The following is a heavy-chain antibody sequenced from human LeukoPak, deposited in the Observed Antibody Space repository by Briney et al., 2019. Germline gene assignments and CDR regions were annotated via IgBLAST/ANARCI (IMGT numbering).Heavy chain of an antibody. CDR2: ISDSGGRT. D-gene: IGHD2-15*01. J-gene: IGHJ4*02. Sequence: GGSLRLSCAASGFPFSSYAMSWVRQAPGKGLEWVSVISDSGGRTYSAASVKGRFTISRDNSKDALYLQMNSLRAEDTAVYYCARTYCIGSSCPGVFEYWGQGTLVTVSS. CDR3: ARTYCIGSSCPGVFEY. CDR1: GFPFSSYA. V-gene: IGHV3-23*01.